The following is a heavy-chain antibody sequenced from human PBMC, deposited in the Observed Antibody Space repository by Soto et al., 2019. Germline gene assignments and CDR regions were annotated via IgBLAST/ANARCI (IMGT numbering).Heavy chain of an antibody. CDR1: GFTFSNYA. Sequence: VQLLESGRGLVQPGGSLRLSCAASGFTFSNYAMSWVRQAPGKGLEWVSAVSGSGGNTYYADSVQGRFTISRDNSKNMLNLQMNSLRAEDTAVYYCAKLNLFVSAAAGRGPFDYWGQGTLVTVSS. CDR2: VSGSGGNT. J-gene: IGHJ4*02. D-gene: IGHD6-13*01. V-gene: IGHV3-23*01. CDR3: AKLNLFVSAAAGRGPFDY.